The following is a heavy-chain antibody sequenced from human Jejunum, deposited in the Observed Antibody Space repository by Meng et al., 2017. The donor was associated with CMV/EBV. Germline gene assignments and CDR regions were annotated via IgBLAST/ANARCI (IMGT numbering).Heavy chain of an antibody. CDR1: DYS. D-gene: IGHD2-2*01. V-gene: IGHV3-49*04. Sequence: DYSMSWVRQTSGKRLEWVGFISSKASGGTTDYTASVKGRFTISRDDSKSIAYLQMNSLKTEDTAVYYCTRDAKYCVYTSCYGLGYWGQGTLVTVSS. J-gene: IGHJ4*02. CDR3: TRDAKYCVYTSCYGLGY. CDR2: ISSKASGGTT.